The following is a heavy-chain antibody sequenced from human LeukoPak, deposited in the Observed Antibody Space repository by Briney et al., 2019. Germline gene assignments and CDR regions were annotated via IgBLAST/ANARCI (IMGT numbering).Heavy chain of an antibody. V-gene: IGHV1-18*01. CDR1: GYTFTSYG. J-gene: IGHJ4*02. D-gene: IGHD3-10*01. CDR3: ARAVRTVYYFDY. Sequence: ASVKVSCKASGYTFTSYGISWVRQAPGQGLEGMGWISAYNGNTNYAQKLQGRVTMTTDTSTSTAYMELSRLRSDDTAVYYCARAVRTVYYFDYWGQGTLVTVSS. CDR2: ISAYNGNT.